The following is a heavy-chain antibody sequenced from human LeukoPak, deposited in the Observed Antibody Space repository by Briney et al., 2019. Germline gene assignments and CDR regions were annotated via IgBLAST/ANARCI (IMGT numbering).Heavy chain of an antibody. CDR1: GYTFIGYY. CDR2: INPNSGGA. CDR3: AKIGGYDYDGDAFDI. V-gene: IGHV1-2*02. Sequence: ASVTVSCKASGYTFIGYYMHWVRQAPGQGLEWMGWINPNSGGANYAQNFQGRVTMTRDTSISTVYMELTSLRSDDTAVYYCAKIGGYDYDGDAFDIWGQGTKVTVSS. D-gene: IGHD3-16*01. J-gene: IGHJ3*02.